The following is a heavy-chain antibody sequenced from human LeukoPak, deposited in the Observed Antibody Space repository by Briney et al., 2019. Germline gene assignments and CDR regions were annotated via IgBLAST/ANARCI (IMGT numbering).Heavy chain of an antibody. CDR1: GYTFTSYG. Sequence: GASVKVSCKASGYTFTSYGISWVRQAPGQGLERMGWISAYNGNTNYAQKLQGRVTMTTDTSTSTAYMELRSLRSDDTAVYYCARHRIITAPSYYYYGMDVWGQGTTVTVSS. J-gene: IGHJ6*02. V-gene: IGHV1-18*01. CDR2: ISAYNGNT. D-gene: IGHD5-18*01. CDR3: ARHRIITAPSYYYYGMDV.